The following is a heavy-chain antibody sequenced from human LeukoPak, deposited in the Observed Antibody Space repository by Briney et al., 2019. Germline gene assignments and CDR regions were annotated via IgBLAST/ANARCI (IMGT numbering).Heavy chain of an antibody. CDR2: IYYSGST. J-gene: IGHJ3*02. Sequence: SETLSLTCTVSYGSISSSSYYWGWIRQPPGKGLEWIGSIYYSGSTYYNPSLKSRVTISVDTSRNQFSLKLSSVTGADTALYYCARHSVATDAFDIWGQGTMVTVSS. CDR3: ARHSVATDAFDI. V-gene: IGHV4-39*01. CDR1: YGSISSSSYY. D-gene: IGHD5-12*01.